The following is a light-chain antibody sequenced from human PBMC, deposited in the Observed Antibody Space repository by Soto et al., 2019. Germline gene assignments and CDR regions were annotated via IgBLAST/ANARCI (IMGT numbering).Light chain of an antibody. Sequence: QSALTQPASVSGSPGQSIAISCTGSSSDVGIYNYVSWYQQHPGKVPKLIIYEVSNRPSGVSNRFSGSKSGNTASLTISGLQAEDEADYYCSSYTTSSTRDFGTGTKVTVL. CDR2: EVS. CDR1: SSDVGIYNY. CDR3: SSYTTSSTRD. V-gene: IGLV2-14*01. J-gene: IGLJ1*01.